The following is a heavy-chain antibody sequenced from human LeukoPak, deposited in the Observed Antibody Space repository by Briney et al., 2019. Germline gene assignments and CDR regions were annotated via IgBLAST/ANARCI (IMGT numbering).Heavy chain of an antibody. CDR2: ISYDGSNK. J-gene: IGHJ4*02. CDR3: ARGLGYCSGGSCSFFFDY. Sequence: PGGSLRLSCAASGFTFSSYAMHWVRQAPGKGLEWVAVISYDGSNKYYADSVKGRFTISRDNSKNTLYLQMNSLRAEDTAVYYCARGLGYCSGGSCSFFFDYWGQGTLVTVSS. V-gene: IGHV3-30-3*01. CDR1: GFTFSSYA. D-gene: IGHD2-15*01.